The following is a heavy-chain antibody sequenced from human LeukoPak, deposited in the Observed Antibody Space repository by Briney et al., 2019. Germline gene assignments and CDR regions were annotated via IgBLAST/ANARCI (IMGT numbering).Heavy chain of an antibody. V-gene: IGHV3-33*01. CDR2: IWYGGSNK. D-gene: IGHD3-10*01. Sequence: GSLRLSCAASGFTFSSYGMHWVRQAPGKGLEWVAVIWYGGSNKYYADSVKDRFTISRDNSKNTLYLQMNSLRAEDTAVYYCTRGGELLYLSKPADYWGQGTLVTVSS. CDR3: TRGGELLYLSKPADY. J-gene: IGHJ4*02. CDR1: GFTFSSYG.